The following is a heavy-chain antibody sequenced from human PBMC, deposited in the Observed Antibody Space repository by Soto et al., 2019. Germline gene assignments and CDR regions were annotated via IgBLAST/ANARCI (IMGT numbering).Heavy chain of an antibody. Sequence: QVQLQESGPGLVKPSQTLSLTCTVSGGSISSGGYYWSWIRQHPGKGLEWIGYIYYSGSTYYNPSLKSRVTISVDTSKNQFSLKLSSVTAADTAVYYCARETLYCTNGVCYKNPPDYWGQGTLVTVSS. J-gene: IGHJ4*02. CDR1: GGSISSGGYY. V-gene: IGHV4-31*03. CDR2: IYYSGST. CDR3: ARETLYCTNGVCYKNPPDY. D-gene: IGHD2-8*01.